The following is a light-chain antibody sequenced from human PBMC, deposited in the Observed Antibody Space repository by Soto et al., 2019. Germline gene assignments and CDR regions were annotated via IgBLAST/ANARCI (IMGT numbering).Light chain of an antibody. V-gene: IGKV3-11*01. CDR2: AAS. CDR1: QSVSSY. J-gene: IGKJ5*01. CDR3: QQRSNWPPIT. Sequence: EIVLTQSPATLSLSPGERAPLSCRASQSVSSYLAWYQQKPGQAPRLLIYAASNRATGIPARFSGSGSGTDFTLTISSLEPEDFAVYYCQQRSNWPPITFGQGTRLEI.